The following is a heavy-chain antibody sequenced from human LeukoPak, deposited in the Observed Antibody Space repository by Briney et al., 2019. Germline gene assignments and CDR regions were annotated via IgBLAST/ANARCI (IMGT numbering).Heavy chain of an antibody. D-gene: IGHD3-22*01. CDR2: INTHTANP. V-gene: IGHV7-4-1*02. CDR3: ARDDSNGGIDY. CDR1: GYTFTSYA. J-gene: IGHJ4*02. Sequence: ASVKVSCKASGYTFTSYAMNWVRHAPGQGPEWMGWINTHTANPTYAQGFTGRIVFSLDTSVSTAYLQISRLEAEDTAVYYRARDDSNGGIDYWGQGTLVTVSS.